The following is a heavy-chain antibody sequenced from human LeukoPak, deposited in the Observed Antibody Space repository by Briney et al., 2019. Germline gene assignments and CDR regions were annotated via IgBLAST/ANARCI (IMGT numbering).Heavy chain of an antibody. D-gene: IGHD3-10*01. CDR3: AKHKLGSKAKDY. V-gene: IGHV3-23*01. Sequence: GGSLRLSCVVSGFTVSNYWMSWVRQAPGKGLEWVSAISGSDGSTTYADSVKGRFTISRDNSKNTLYLQMNSLRAEDTAVYYCAKHKLGSKAKDYWGQGTLVTVSS. CDR2: ISGSDGST. J-gene: IGHJ4*02. CDR1: GFTVSNYW.